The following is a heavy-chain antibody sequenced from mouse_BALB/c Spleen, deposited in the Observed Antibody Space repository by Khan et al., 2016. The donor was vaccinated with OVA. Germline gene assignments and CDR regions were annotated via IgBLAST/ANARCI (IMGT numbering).Heavy chain of an antibody. V-gene: IGHV9-1*02. Sequence: QIQLVQSGPEPKKPGETVKISCKASGYTFTNHGMNWVKQAPGKGLKWMGWINTYTGEPTYADDFKGRFAFSLETSASTAYLQINNLKNEDMATYFCAIGYWYFDVWGAGTTVTVSS. CDR1: GYTFTNHG. CDR2: INTYTGEP. CDR3: AIGYWYFDV. J-gene: IGHJ1*01.